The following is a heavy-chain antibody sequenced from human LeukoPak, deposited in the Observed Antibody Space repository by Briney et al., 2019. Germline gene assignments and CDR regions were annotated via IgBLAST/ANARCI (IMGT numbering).Heavy chain of an antibody. J-gene: IGHJ4*02. CDR2: ISGSGSST. V-gene: IGHV3-23*01. D-gene: IGHD3-3*01. CDR1: GFTFSSYA. CDR3: ARGETTYYDFWSGYQLDY. Sequence: GGSLRLSCAVSGFTFSSYAMSWIRQAPGKGLEWLSVISGSGSSTYSADSVKGRFTISRDNSKNTLYLQMSSLRAEDTAVYYCARGETTYYDFWSGYQLDYWGQGTLVTVSS.